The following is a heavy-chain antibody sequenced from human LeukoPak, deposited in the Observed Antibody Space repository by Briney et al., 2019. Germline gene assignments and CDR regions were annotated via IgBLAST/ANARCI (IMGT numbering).Heavy chain of an antibody. CDR1: GYTFTSYA. Sequence: GASVKVSCKASGYTFTSYAMNWVRQAPGQGLEWVGWINTNTGNPTYAQGFTGRFVFSLDTSVSTAYLQISSLKAEDTAVYYCARAGLLWFGELGRENWFDPWGQGTLVTVSS. J-gene: IGHJ5*02. CDR2: INTNTGNP. V-gene: IGHV7-4-1*02. D-gene: IGHD3-10*01. CDR3: ARAGLLWFGELGRENWFDP.